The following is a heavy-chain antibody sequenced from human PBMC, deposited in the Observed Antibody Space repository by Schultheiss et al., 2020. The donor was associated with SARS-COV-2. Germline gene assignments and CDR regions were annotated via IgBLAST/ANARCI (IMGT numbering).Heavy chain of an antibody. V-gene: IGHV3-33*05. CDR2: ITSDGKTE. J-gene: IGHJ5*02. CDR3: ARFNYARKGWFDP. Sequence: GGPLRLSCTCSEFTFTTYIMHWVRQTPGKGLEWVAVITSDGKTEQYADSVKGRFTISRDNAKNSLYLQMNSLRDEDTAVYYCARFNYARKGWFDPWGQGTLVTVSS. D-gene: IGHD5-24*01. CDR1: EFTFTTYI.